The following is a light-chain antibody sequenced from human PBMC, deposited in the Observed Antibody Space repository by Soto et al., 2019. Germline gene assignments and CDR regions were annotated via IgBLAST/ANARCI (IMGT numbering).Light chain of an antibody. CDR3: QKYYSAPET. J-gene: IGKJ1*01. Sequence: DIQMTQSPSSLSASVGDRVTITCRASQGIGNYLAWYQQKPGKAPKNLIYDASTLQSGVPSRFSGSGSGTYFTLTSSRLQPEDVATYYCQKYYSAPETFGQGTKVEIK. V-gene: IGKV1-27*01. CDR2: DAS. CDR1: QGIGNY.